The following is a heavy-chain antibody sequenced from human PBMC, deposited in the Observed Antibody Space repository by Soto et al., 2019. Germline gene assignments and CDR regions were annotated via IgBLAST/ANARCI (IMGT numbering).Heavy chain of an antibody. CDR3: ARDFVRAATTSRYYYYGMDV. D-gene: IGHD2-15*01. J-gene: IGHJ6*02. CDR2: ISAYNGNT. V-gene: IGHV1-18*01. CDR1: GYTFSSYG. Sequence: QVQLVQSGAEVKKPGASVKVSCKASGYTFSSYGISWVRQAPGQGLEWMGWISAYNGNTNYAQKRQGRVTMTTDTYTSTDYMELSSLRSEDTAVYYCARDFVRAATTSRYYYYGMDVWGQGTTVTVSS.